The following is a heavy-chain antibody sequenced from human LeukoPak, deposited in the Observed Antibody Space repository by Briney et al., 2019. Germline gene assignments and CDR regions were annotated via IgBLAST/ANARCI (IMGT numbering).Heavy chain of an antibody. Sequence: GGSLRLSCAASGFQFSRYWMHWVRLAPGKGLVWVARIKSDGSSTSYAGFVKGRFTISRDNSKNSLFLQLNGLGGEDTAVYYCAKDTAPRYDSSGYHDYWGQGTLVTVSS. CDR3: AKDTAPRYDSSGYHDY. D-gene: IGHD3-22*01. V-gene: IGHV3-74*01. CDR2: IKSDGSST. J-gene: IGHJ4*02. CDR1: GFQFSRYW.